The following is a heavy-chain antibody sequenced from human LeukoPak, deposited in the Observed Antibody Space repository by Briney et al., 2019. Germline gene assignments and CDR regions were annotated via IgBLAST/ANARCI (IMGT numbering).Heavy chain of an antibody. CDR3: ARRNRSNGMDV. CDR1: VYTFTSYD. J-gene: IGHJ6*02. D-gene: IGHD1-14*01. Sequence: GGSVKVSCKASVYTFTSYDMNWVRQATAQGLEWMGWMNPNRANTGYAQKLQAKVNMTRNTSISTAYMELRSLRSEDTAVYYCARRNRSNGMDVWGQGTTVTVSS. CDR2: MNPNRANT. V-gene: IGHV1-8*01.